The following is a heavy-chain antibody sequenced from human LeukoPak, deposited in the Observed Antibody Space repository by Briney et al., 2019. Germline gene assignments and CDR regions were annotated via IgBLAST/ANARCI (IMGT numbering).Heavy chain of an antibody. Sequence: GGSLRLSCAASGFIFSSYTMHWVRQAPGKGLEWVAVISYDGSNKYYADSVKGRFTISRDNSKNALYLQMNSLRSEDTAMYYCARTYYYDSSSYYAPADYWGQGTLVTVSS. D-gene: IGHD3-22*01. CDR1: GFIFSSYT. CDR3: ARTYYYDSSSYYAPADY. J-gene: IGHJ4*02. V-gene: IGHV3-30-3*01. CDR2: ISYDGSNK.